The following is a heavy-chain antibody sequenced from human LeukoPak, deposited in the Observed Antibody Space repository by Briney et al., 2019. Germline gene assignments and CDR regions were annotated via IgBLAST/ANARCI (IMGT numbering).Heavy chain of an antibody. J-gene: IGHJ5*02. Sequence: SETLSLTCTVSGGSISSGGYYWSWIRQHPGKGLEWIGYIYYSGSTNYNPSLKSRVTISVDTSKNQFSLKLSSVTAADTAVYYCAGLGYLYNWFDPWGQGTLVTVSS. V-gene: IGHV4-61*08. CDR1: GGSISSGGYY. CDR2: IYYSGST. CDR3: AGLGYLYNWFDP. D-gene: IGHD1-1*01.